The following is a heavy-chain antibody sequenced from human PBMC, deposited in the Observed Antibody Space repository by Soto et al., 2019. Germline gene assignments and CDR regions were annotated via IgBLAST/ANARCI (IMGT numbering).Heavy chain of an antibody. CDR3: ARKRAGLNAFDI. J-gene: IGHJ3*02. V-gene: IGHV1-46*01. Sequence: ASVKVSCKASGYTFTSYYMHWVRQAPGQGLEWIGIINPSGGSTSHAQKFQGRVTMTRDTSTSTVYMELSSLRSEDTAVYYCARKRAGLNAFDIWGQGTMVTVSS. D-gene: IGHD2-8*01. CDR1: GYTFTSYY. CDR2: INPSGGST.